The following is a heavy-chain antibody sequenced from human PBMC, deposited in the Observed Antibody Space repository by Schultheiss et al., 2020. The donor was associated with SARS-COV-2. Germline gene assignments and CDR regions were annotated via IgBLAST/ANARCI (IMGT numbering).Heavy chain of an antibody. CDR1: GGTFSSYA. CDR3: ARGTNGVGYYYMDV. CDR2: INPNSGDT. V-gene: IGHV1-2*02. Sequence: ASVKVSCKASGGTFSSYAISWVRQAPGQGLEWMGWINPNSGDTNYSQKFQGRVTMTRDTSISTAYMELSRLRSDDTAVYYCARGTNGVGYYYMDVWGKGTTVTVSS. D-gene: IGHD2-8*01. J-gene: IGHJ6*03.